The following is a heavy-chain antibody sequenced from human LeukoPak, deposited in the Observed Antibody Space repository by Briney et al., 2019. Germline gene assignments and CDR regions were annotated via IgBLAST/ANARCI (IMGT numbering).Heavy chain of an antibody. CDR1: GFTFGDYY. J-gene: IGHJ5*02. Sequence: GGSLRLSCTVSGFTFGDYYVNWIRQAPGKGLEWVSIISSSITTVYYADSVKGRFTISRDNAKNSLYLQMNSLRAEDTAVYYCTGLINWFDPWGQGTLVTVSS. CDR2: ISSSITTV. V-gene: IGHV3-11*04. D-gene: IGHD2-8*01. CDR3: TGLINWFDP.